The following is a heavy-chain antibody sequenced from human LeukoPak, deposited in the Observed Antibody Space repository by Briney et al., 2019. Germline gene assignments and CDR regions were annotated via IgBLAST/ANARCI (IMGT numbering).Heavy chain of an antibody. Sequence: GRSLRLSCAASGFSVSSNYINWVRQAPGKGLEWVSIIYSTGYTFYADSVKGRFTISRHISNNTLYLQMNSLRPEDTGVYYCARDYRSSSTNYYYGMDVWGQGTTVTVSS. V-gene: IGHV3-53*04. D-gene: IGHD6-13*01. CDR1: GFSVSSNY. CDR3: ARDYRSSSTNYYYGMDV. J-gene: IGHJ6*02. CDR2: IYSTGYT.